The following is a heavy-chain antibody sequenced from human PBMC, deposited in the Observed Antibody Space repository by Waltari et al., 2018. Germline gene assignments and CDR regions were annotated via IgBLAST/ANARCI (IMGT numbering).Heavy chain of an antibody. CDR2: MKPDNGNT. Sequence: QVQLVQSGAEVRKPGASVKVSCKASGYTFTNYDLNWVRLAAGQGPEWMGWMKPDNGNTGFAQKFQGRVTMTRDTSMTTAYMELSSLRSDDTAVYYCARAPRNWGFDFWGQGTLVIVSS. V-gene: IGHV1-8*02. J-gene: IGHJ4*02. CDR3: ARAPRNWGFDF. CDR1: GYTFTNYD. D-gene: IGHD7-27*01.